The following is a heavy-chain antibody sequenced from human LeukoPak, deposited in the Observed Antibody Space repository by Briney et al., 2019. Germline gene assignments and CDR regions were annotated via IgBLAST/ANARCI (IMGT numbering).Heavy chain of an antibody. CDR1: GGSISSSNYY. CDR3: AREYYDFWSGPWGFGWFDP. D-gene: IGHD3-3*01. J-gene: IGHJ5*02. CDR2: IYYSGST. V-gene: IGHV4-39*07. Sequence: PSETLSLTCTVSGGSISSSNYYWGWIRQPPGKGLEWIGSIYYSGSTYYNPSLKSRVAISVDTSKNQFSLKLSSVTAADTAVYYCAREYYDFWSGPWGFGWFDPWGQGTLVTVSS.